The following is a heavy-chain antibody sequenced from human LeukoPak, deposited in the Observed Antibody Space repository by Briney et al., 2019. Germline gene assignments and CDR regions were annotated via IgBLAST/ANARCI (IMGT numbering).Heavy chain of an antibody. CDR2: IIPIFGTA. CDR3: ARRKLKYYYGMDV. V-gene: IGHV1-69*05. CDR1: GGTFSSYA. D-gene: IGHD5-24*01. Sequence: ASVKVSCKASGGTFSSYAISWVRQAPGQGLEWMGGIIPIFGTANYAQKFQGRVTITTDESTSTAYMELSSLRSEDTAVYYCARRKLKYYYGMDVWGQGTTVTVSS. J-gene: IGHJ6*02.